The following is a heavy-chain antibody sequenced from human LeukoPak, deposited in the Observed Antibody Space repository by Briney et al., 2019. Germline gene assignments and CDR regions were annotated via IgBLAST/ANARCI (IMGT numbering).Heavy chain of an antibody. CDR3: ATYPHPSGGYGSWNYAPFDY. CDR1: GFTFSSFW. V-gene: IGHV3-74*01. D-gene: IGHD3-10*01. CDR2: IGSDGRST. J-gene: IGHJ4*02. Sequence: GGSLRLSCAASGFTFSSFWMHWVRQAPGKGLVWVSRIGSDGRSTSYADFVKGRFTISRDNAENTLYLQMNSLRAEDTAVYYCATYPHPSGGYGSWNYAPFDYWGQGSLVTVSS.